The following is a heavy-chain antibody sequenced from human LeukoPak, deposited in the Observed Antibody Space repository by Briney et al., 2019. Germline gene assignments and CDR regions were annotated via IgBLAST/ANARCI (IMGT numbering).Heavy chain of an antibody. J-gene: IGHJ6*03. Sequence: SVKVSCKASGGTFSSYAISWVRQAPGQGLEWIGGIIPIFGTANYAQKFQGRVTITTDESTSTAYMELSSLRSEDTAVYYCARSLLDYSHNWYYYYYMDVWGKGTTVTVSS. V-gene: IGHV1-69*05. CDR3: ARSLLDYSHNWYYYYYMDV. CDR1: GGTFSSYA. D-gene: IGHD2-21*01. CDR2: IIPIFGTA.